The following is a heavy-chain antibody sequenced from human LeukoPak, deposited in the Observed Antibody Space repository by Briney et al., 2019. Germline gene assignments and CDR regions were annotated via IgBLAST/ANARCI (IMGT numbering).Heavy chain of an antibody. V-gene: IGHV4-4*07. Sequence: SETLSLTCTVSGGFISSYYWSWIRQPAGKGLEWIGRIYTSGSTNYNPSLKSRVTMSVDTSKNQFSLKLSSVTAADTAVYYCARINYDTSGYNIDYWGQGTLVTVSS. D-gene: IGHD3-22*01. CDR2: IYTSGST. CDR1: GGFISSYY. CDR3: ARINYDTSGYNIDY. J-gene: IGHJ4*02.